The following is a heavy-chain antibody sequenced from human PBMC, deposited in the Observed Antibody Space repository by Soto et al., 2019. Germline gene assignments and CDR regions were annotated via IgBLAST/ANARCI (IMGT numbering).Heavy chain of an antibody. J-gene: IGHJ4*02. D-gene: IGHD3-22*01. CDR3: ATMGSGYYYDY. CDR2: ISSGRTYT. CDR1: GFTFSRYS. Sequence: EVQLVESGGGLVKPGGSLRLSCAASGFTFSRYSMKWVRQAPGKGLEWVSSISSGRTYTDYADSVKGRFTIAGDNAKNSLYLQMNSLRAEDTVVYYCATMGSGYYYDYWGQGTLVTVSS. V-gene: IGHV3-21*01.